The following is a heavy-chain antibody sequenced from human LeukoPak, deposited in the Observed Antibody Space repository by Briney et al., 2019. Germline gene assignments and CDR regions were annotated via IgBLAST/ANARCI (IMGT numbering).Heavy chain of an antibody. Sequence: ASVKVSCKASGYTFTSYYLHWVRQAPGQRPEWMGIIYTNDGSARYAQKFQGRVTMTRDTSTGTVYMELSSLSSDDTAVYYCARARAAAGAQYFQHWGQGTLVSASS. D-gene: IGHD6-13*01. CDR1: GYTFTSYY. CDR3: ARARAAAGAQYFQH. V-gene: IGHV1-46*01. J-gene: IGHJ1*01. CDR2: IYTNDGSA.